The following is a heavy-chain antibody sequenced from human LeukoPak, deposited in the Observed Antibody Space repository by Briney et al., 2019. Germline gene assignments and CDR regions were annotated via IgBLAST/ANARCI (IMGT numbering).Heavy chain of an antibody. J-gene: IGHJ4*02. CDR2: IYPADSDT. CDR1: GYTFTKSW. V-gene: IGHV5-51*01. D-gene: IGHD3-16*01. CDR3: ARPGQLGEYTPYYFDY. Sequence: GESLRISCKVSGYTFTKSWIGWVRQMPGKGLEWMGIIYPADSDTRYSPSFQGQVTISADKSISTAYLQWSSLKASDTAMYYCARPGQLGEYTPYYFDYWGQGTLVTVSS.